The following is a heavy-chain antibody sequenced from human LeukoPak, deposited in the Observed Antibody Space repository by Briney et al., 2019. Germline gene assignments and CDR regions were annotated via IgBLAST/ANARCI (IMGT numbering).Heavy chain of an antibody. Sequence: SETLSLTCSISGGSIGSSFWNWIRLSPEKGLECIGYISYSGRTNYSPSLKSRVTISIDTSKNQLSLTLSSVTAADTALYYCARDRSGTYYTFDVWGQGTMVSVSA. D-gene: IGHD1-26*01. V-gene: IGHV4-59*13. J-gene: IGHJ3*01. CDR1: GGSIGSSF. CDR3: ARDRSGTYYTFDV. CDR2: ISYSGRT.